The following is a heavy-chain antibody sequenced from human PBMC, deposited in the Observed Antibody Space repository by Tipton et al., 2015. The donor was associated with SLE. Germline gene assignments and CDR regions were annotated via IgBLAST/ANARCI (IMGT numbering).Heavy chain of an antibody. CDR3: AKGFGQGYCSGGSCFDAFDI. V-gene: IGHV3-53*04. CDR2: IYSGGST. D-gene: IGHD2-15*01. Sequence: SLRLSCAASGFTVSSNYMSWVRQAPGKGLEWVSVIYSGGSTYYADSVKGRFTISRHNSKNTLYLQMNSLRAEDTALYYCAKGFGQGYCSGGSCFDAFDIWGQGTMVTVSS. J-gene: IGHJ3*02. CDR1: GFTVSSNY.